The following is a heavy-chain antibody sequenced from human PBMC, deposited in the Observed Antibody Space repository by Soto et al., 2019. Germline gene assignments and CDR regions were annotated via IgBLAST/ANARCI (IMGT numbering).Heavy chain of an antibody. D-gene: IGHD3-10*01. CDR3: ARVPGSMVRGYGMDV. CDR1: GFTFNDYY. V-gene: IGHV3-11*06. Sequence: QVQLVESGGGLVKPGGSLRLSCAASGFTFNDYYMSWVRQAPGKGLEWVSYISRSGPYTKYADSVKGRFTISRDNAKNSPDLQMSSLRVEHTAVYYCARVPGSMVRGYGMDVWGQGTTVTVSS. CDR2: ISRSGPYT. J-gene: IGHJ6*02.